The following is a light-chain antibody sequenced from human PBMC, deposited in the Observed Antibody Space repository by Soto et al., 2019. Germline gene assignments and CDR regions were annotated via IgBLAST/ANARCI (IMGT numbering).Light chain of an antibody. CDR1: LSISTS. Sequence: DIQLTQSPSSLSASVGDRVTITCRASLSISTSLNWYQQKLGKAPKLLVYAASSLHSGVPSRFSGSGSGTDFTLTISSLQPGDFATYYCQQYYSTPLTFGGGTMVEMK. CDR2: AAS. J-gene: IGKJ4*01. V-gene: IGKV1-39*01. CDR3: QQYYSTPLT.